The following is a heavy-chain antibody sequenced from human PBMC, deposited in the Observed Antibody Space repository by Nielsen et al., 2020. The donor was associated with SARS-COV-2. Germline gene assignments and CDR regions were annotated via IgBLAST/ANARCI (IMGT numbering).Heavy chain of an antibody. V-gene: IGHV3-66*01. CDR1: GFTVSSNY. CDR2: IYSGGST. D-gene: IGHD6-13*01. J-gene: IGHJ4*02. CDR3: ARDRGGEQLEPPYY. Sequence: GGSLRLSCAASGFTVSSNYMSWVRQAPGKGLEWVSVIYSGGSTYYADSVKGRFTISRDNSKNTLYLQMNSLRAEDTAVYYCARDRGGEQLEPPYYWGQGILVTVSS.